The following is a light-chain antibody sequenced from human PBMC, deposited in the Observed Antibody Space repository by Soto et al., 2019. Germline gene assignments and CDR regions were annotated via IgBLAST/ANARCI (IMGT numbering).Light chain of an antibody. Sequence: QSALTQPASVSGSPGQSITISCTGTSSDVGGYNYVSWYQQHRGKAPKLMIYDVSNRPSGVSNRFSGSKSGNTASLTISGLQAEDEADYYCSSYRSSSTLGHVVFGGGTQLSVL. J-gene: IGLJ2*01. CDR2: DVS. CDR1: SSDVGGYNY. CDR3: SSYRSSSTLGHVV. V-gene: IGLV2-14*01.